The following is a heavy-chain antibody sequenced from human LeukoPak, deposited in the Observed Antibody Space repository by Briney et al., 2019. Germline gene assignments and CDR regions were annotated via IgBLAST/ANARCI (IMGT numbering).Heavy chain of an antibody. CDR1: GFTFSTYR. CDR2: IGSGSYI. J-gene: IGHJ4*02. V-gene: IGHV3-21*01. Sequence: PGGSLRLSCAPSGFTFSTYRMNWVRQAPGKGLEWVSYIGSGSYIYYADSLKGRFTISRDNAKNSLFLQMNSMGAEDTAVYYCARDKAQYRYFDSWGQGTLVTVSS. CDR3: ARDKAQYRYFDS. D-gene: IGHD2-2*01.